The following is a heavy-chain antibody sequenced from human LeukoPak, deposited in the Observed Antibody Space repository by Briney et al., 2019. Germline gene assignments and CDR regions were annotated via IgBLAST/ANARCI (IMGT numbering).Heavy chain of an antibody. CDR3: TRQDFQH. V-gene: IGHV4-34*01. Sequence: SETLSFTCAVYGGSFSGYYWSWIRQPPGKGLEWIGEINHSGSTNYNPSLKSRVTISVDTSKNQFSLKLSSVTAADTAVYYCTRQDFQHWGQGTLVTVSS. J-gene: IGHJ1*01. CDR1: GGSFSGYY. CDR2: INHSGST.